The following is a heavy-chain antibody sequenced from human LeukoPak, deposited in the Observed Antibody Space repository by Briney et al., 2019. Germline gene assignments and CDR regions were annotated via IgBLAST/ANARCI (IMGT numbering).Heavy chain of an antibody. CDR1: GFTFSSYW. CDR3: ARRTNRGFMGDAFDI. CDR2: IKQDGSEK. D-gene: IGHD7-27*01. Sequence: PGGSLRLSCAASGFTFSSYWMSWVRQAPGKGLEWVANIKQDGSEKYYVDSVKGRFTISRDNAKNSLYLQMNSLRAEDTAVYYCARRTNRGFMGDAFDIWGQGTMVTVSS. V-gene: IGHV3-7*01. J-gene: IGHJ3*02.